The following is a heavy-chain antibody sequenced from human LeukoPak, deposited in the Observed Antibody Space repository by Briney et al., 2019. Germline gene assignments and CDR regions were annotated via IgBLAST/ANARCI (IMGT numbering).Heavy chain of an antibody. Sequence: GGSLRLSCAAPGFTFSSYGMSWVRQAPGKGLEWVSAISGSGGSTYYADSVKGRFTISRDNSKNTLYLQMNSLRAEDTAVYYCAKDRDGASYITMVRGVVSPFDYWGQGTLSPSPQ. J-gene: IGHJ4*02. D-gene: IGHD3-10*01. V-gene: IGHV3-23*01. CDR1: GFTFSSYG. CDR2: ISGSGGST. CDR3: AKDRDGASYITMVRGVVSPFDY.